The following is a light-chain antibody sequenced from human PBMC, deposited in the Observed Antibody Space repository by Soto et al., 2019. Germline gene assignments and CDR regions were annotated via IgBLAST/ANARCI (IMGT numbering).Light chain of an antibody. CDR1: RLVSSY. Sequence: TVLTHSPTTLSFSPWYRSTLSFSSSRLVSSYLAWYQQKVGQAPRLLIYDASNRAAGTPGRFSGSGSGTDFTLTISSLEPEDFAVYYCQQYDNSPPITFGQGTRLEIK. J-gene: IGKJ5*01. V-gene: IGKV3-11*01. CDR3: QQYDNSPPIT. CDR2: DAS.